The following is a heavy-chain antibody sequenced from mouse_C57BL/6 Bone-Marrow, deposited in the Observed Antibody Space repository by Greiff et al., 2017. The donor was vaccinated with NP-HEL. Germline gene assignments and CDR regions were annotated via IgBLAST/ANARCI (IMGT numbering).Heavy chain of an antibody. J-gene: IGHJ2*01. V-gene: IGHV1-59*01. Sequence: QVQLQQPGAELVRPGTSVKLSCKASGYTFTSYWMHWVKQRPGQGLEWIGVIDPSDSYTNYNQKFKGKATLTVDTSSSTAYMQLSSLTSADSAVYYCAGLRSFFDYWGQGTTLTVSS. CDR3: AGLRSFFDY. CDR1: GYTFTSYW. D-gene: IGHD1-1*01. CDR2: IDPSDSYT.